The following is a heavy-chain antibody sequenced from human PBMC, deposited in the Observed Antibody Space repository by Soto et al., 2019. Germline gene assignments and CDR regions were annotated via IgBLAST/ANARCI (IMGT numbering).Heavy chain of an antibody. CDR1: GFTFSNYD. J-gene: IGHJ4*02. D-gene: IGHD6-13*01. CDR2: IGAAGDT. V-gene: IGHV3-13*01. CDR3: ASGGWGSSWYEGGSRIDY. Sequence: EVQLVESGGGLVQPGGSLRPSCAASGFTFSNYDMHWVRQVTGKGLEWVSAIGAAGDTYYPDSVKGRFTISRENAKNSLYLQMYSLRAEDTAVYYCASGGWGSSWYEGGSRIDYWGQGALVTVSS.